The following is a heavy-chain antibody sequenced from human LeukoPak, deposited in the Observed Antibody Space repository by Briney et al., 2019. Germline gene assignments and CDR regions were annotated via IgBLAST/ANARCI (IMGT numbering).Heavy chain of an antibody. D-gene: IGHD2-15*01. CDR2: INRDGSST. J-gene: IGHJ4*02. V-gene: IGHV3-74*01. Sequence: GGSLRLSSASSGLTFSSYWIQCVRQAPGKGLVWVSRINRDGSSTSYADSVTGRFTISRDNAKNTLYLQMNRLRAEETGAYYCAREVCSGGSCYSDHWGQGTLVTVSS. CDR3: AREVCSGGSCYSDH. CDR1: GLTFSSYW.